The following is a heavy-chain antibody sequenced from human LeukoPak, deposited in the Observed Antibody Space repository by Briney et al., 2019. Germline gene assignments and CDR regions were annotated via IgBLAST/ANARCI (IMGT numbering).Heavy chain of an antibody. V-gene: IGHV4-31*03. D-gene: IGHD5-18*01. Sequence: KASQTLSLTCTVSGGSISAGGFYWYWIRQHPRKGLEWIGYIYFSGGTYYNLSLKSRITISLDTSKNQFFLKLSSVTAADTAVYYCATGYNYGSAYWGQGALVTVSS. CDR3: ATGYNYGSAY. CDR1: GGSISAGGFY. J-gene: IGHJ4*02. CDR2: IYFSGGT.